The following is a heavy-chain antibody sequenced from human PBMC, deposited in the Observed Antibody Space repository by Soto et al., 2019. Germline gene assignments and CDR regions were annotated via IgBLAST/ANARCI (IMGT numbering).Heavy chain of an antibody. CDR1: GFTFSSYS. D-gene: IGHD3-9*01. V-gene: IGHV3-21*01. CDR2: ISSSSSYI. CDR3: ARAYDILTGYSADYYYGMDV. Sequence: LRLSCAASGFTFSSYSMNWVRQAPGKGLEWVSSISSSSSYIYYADSVKGRFTISRDNAKNSLYPQMNSLRAEDTAVYYCARAYDILTGYSADYYYGMDVWGQGTTVTVSS. J-gene: IGHJ6*02.